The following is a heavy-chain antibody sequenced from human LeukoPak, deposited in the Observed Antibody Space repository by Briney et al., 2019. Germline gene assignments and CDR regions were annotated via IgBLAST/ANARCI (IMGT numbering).Heavy chain of an antibody. D-gene: IGHD5-24*01. CDR1: GFIFSNYG. CDR3: AKAPRNYRSGYYYYYGMDV. V-gene: IGHV3-23*01. Sequence: GGSLRLSCAASGFIFSNYGMNWVRQAPGKGLEWVAAISASGSATSYADSVRGRFTISRDNSKSTTYLQMNSLRAEDTAVFYCAKAPRNYRSGYYYYYGMDVWGQGTTVTVSS. CDR2: ISASGSAT. J-gene: IGHJ6*02.